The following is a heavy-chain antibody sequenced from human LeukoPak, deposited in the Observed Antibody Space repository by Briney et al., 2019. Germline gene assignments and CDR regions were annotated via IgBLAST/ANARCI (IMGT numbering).Heavy chain of an antibody. J-gene: IGHJ4*02. CDR2: INYNGIYI. V-gene: IGHV3-21*01. CDR3: ARIGPGRDGSNAFDQ. Sequence: PGGSLRLSCAASGLTFSSYDMTWVRQAPGKGLEYVSSINYNGIYIFSADSVRGRFTISRDNAKNSLYLEMNSLRVEDTAFYYCARIGPGRDGSNAFDQWGQGTPVIVSS. D-gene: IGHD5-24*01. CDR1: GLTFSSYD.